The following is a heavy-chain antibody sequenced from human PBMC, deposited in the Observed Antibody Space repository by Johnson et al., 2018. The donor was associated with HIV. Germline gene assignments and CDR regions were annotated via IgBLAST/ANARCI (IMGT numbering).Heavy chain of an antibody. D-gene: IGHD6-6*01. CDR2: IKQDGSEK. CDR3: ARAPSEQLVGGAFDI. Sequence: VQLVESGGGLVKPGGSLRLSCAASGFTFSDYYMNWIRQAPGKGLEWVANIKQDGSEKYYVDSVKGRFTISRDNAKNSLYLQMNSLRSEDTAVYYCARAPSEQLVGGAFDIWGQGTMVTVSS. CDR1: GFTFSDYY. J-gene: IGHJ3*02. V-gene: IGHV3-7*01.